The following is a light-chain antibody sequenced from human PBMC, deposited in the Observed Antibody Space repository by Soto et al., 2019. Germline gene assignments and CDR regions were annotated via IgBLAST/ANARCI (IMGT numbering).Light chain of an antibody. CDR1: QSVSSSF. V-gene: IGKV3-20*01. Sequence: EIVLTQSPRTLSLSPGERATLSCRASQSVSSSFLAWYQQKPGQAPSLLIYGASSRATGIPDRFSGSGSGTDFTLTISRLEPEDFAVYYCQQYGSSPRTFGPGTKVDI. CDR3: QQYGSSPRT. J-gene: IGKJ3*01. CDR2: GAS.